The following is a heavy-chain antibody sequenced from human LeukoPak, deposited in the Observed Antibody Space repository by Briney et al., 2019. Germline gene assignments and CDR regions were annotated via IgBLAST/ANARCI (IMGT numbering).Heavy chain of an antibody. CDR3: AREGIVGASYFDY. CDR1: GGSISSGDYY. CDR2: IYYSGST. J-gene: IGHJ4*02. Sequence: PSETLSLTCTVSGGSISSGDYYWSWIRQPPGKGLEWIGYIYYSGSTYYNPSLKSRVTISVDTSKNQFSLKLSSVTAADTAVYYCAREGIVGASYFDYWGQGTLVTVSS. V-gene: IGHV4-30-4*01. D-gene: IGHD1-26*01.